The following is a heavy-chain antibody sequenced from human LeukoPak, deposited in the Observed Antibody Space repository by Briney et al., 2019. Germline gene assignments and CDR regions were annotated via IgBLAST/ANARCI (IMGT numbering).Heavy chain of an antibody. J-gene: IGHJ4*02. D-gene: IGHD3-22*01. Sequence: GGSLRLSCAASGFTFSSYAMTWVRQAPGKGREWVSFISGSGSNTHYADSVEGRFTVSRDNSKNTLYLQMSSLRAEDTAVYFCARGFSSGYCNDYWGQGTLVTVSS. CDR1: GFTFSSYA. CDR2: ISGSGSNT. CDR3: ARGFSSGYCNDY. V-gene: IGHV3-23*01.